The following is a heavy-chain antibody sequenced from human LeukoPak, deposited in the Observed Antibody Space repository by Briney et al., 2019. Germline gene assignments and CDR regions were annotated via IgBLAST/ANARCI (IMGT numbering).Heavy chain of an antibody. CDR3: ARVYTVAANSGGYYGMDV. CDR1: GGSISIGSYY. V-gene: IGHV4-61*02. CDR2: IYTSGST. Sequence: SETLSLTCTVSGGSISIGSYYWSWIRQPAGKGLEWIGRIYTSGSTNYNPSLKSRVTISVDTSKNQFSLKLSSVTAADTAVYYCARVYTVAANSGGYYGMDVWGQGTTVTVSS. J-gene: IGHJ6*02. D-gene: IGHD2-15*01.